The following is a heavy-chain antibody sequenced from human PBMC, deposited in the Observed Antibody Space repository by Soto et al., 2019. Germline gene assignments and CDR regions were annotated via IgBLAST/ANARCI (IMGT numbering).Heavy chain of an antibody. CDR1: GFTFDDYA. Sequence: EVQLVESGGGLVQPGRSLRLSCAASGFTFDDYAMHWVRQAPGKGLEWVSGISWNSGSIGYADSVKGRFTISRDNAKNSLYLQMNSLRAEDTALYYCAKDRSFMITFGGVIVHGFDYWGQGTLVTVS. V-gene: IGHV3-9*01. CDR2: ISWNSGSI. D-gene: IGHD3-16*02. J-gene: IGHJ4*02. CDR3: AKDRSFMITFGGVIVHGFDY.